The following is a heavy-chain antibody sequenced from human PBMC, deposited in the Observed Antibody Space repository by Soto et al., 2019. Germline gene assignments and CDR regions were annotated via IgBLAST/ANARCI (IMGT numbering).Heavy chain of an antibody. V-gene: IGHV4-4*02. CDR2: IYHSGST. J-gene: IGHJ6*02. CDR3: ARPGAGLQRYGMDV. Sequence: SETLSLTCAVSGGSISSSNWWSWVRQPPGKGLEWIGEIYHSGSTNYNPSLKSRVTISVDKSKNQFSLKLSSVTAADTAVYYWARPGAGLQRYGMDVWGQGTRVTVSS. D-gene: IGHD4-4*01. CDR1: GGSISSSNW.